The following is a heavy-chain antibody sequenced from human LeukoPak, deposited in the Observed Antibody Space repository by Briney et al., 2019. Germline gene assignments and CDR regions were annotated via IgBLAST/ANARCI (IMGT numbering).Heavy chain of an antibody. CDR3: ARSIAVAGSLY. J-gene: IGHJ4*02. Sequence: GASVKVSCKASGGTFSSYAISWVRQAPGQGLEWMGRIIPILGIANYAQKFQGRVTTTADKSTSTAYMELSSLRSEDTAVYYCARSIAVAGSLYWGQGTLVTVSS. D-gene: IGHD6-19*01. CDR1: GGTFSSYA. CDR2: IIPILGIA. V-gene: IGHV1-69*04.